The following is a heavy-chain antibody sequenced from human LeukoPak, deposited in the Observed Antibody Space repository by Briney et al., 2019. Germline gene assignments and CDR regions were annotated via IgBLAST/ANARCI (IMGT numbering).Heavy chain of an antibody. CDR1: GFTFSSYG. Sequence: GGSLRLSCAASGFTFSSYGMHWVRQPPGKGLVWVSRTNSDGNSTRYADSVKGRFTISRDNAKNTLYLQMNSLRAEDTAVYYCARNHQADYWGQGILVTVSS. CDR2: TNSDGNST. CDR3: ARNHQADY. V-gene: IGHV3-74*01. D-gene: IGHD2-2*01. J-gene: IGHJ4*02.